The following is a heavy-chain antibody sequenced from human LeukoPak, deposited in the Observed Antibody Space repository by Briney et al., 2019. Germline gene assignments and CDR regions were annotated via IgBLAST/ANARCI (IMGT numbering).Heavy chain of an antibody. D-gene: IGHD6-13*01. CDR2: INHSGST. Sequence: PSETLSLTCAVYGGSFSGYYWSWIRQPPGKGLEWIGEINHSGSTNYNPSLKSRVTISVDTSKNQFSLKLSSVTAADTAVYYCARGSRDSSSWYDYWGQGTLATVSS. CDR3: ARGSRDSSSWYDY. V-gene: IGHV4-34*01. J-gene: IGHJ4*02. CDR1: GGSFSGYY.